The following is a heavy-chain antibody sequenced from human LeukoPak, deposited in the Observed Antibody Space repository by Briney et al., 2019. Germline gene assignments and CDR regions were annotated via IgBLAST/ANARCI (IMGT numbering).Heavy chain of an antibody. V-gene: IGHV3-48*03. CDR3: ARGAATYGSGSYYDAYMDV. CDR2: ISSSGSTI. J-gene: IGHJ6*03. Sequence: GGSLRLSCAASGFTFSSYEMNWVRQAPGKGLEWVSYISSSGSTIYYADSVKGRFTISRDNAKNSLYLQMNSLRAEDTAVYYCARGAATYGSGSYYDAYMDVWGKGTTVTVSS. CDR1: GFTFSSYE. D-gene: IGHD3-10*01.